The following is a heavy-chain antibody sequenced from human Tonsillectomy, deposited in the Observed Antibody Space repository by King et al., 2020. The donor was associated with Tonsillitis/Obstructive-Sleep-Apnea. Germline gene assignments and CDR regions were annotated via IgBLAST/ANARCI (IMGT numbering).Heavy chain of an antibody. Sequence: VQLVESGAEVKKPGASVKVSCKASGYTFSSYCISWVRQAPGQGLEWMGWISAYNGNTNYAQKLQGRVTMTTDTSTSTAYMELRSLRSDDTAVYYCAGQNVDTGMVFHYYYDMDVWGQGTTVTVSS. V-gene: IGHV1-18*01. J-gene: IGHJ6*02. D-gene: IGHD5-18*01. CDR2: ISAYNGNT. CDR1: GYTFSSYC. CDR3: AGQNVDTGMVFHYYYDMDV.